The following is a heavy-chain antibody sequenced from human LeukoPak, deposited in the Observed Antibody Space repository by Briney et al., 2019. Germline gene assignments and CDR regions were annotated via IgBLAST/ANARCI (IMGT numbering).Heavy chain of an antibody. CDR3: ARDYPSNGGTPFDPTYYFDY. CDR1: GYTFTSYY. Sequence: ASVKVSCKASGYTFTSYYMHWVRQAPGQGLEWMGIINPSGGSTSYAQKFQGRVTMTRDTSTSTVYMELSSLGSEDTAVYYCARDYPSNGGTPFDPTYYFDYWGQGTLVTVSS. CDR2: INPSGGST. D-gene: IGHD3-16*01. J-gene: IGHJ4*02. V-gene: IGHV1-46*03.